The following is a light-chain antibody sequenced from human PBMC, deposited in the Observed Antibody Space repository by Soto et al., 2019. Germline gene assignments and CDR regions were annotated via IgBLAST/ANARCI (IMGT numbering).Light chain of an antibody. V-gene: IGKV3-20*01. J-gene: IGKJ4*01. CDR2: GAS. CDR1: QSVSSSY. CDR3: QQYDSLPLT. Sequence: IVLTQSPGTLSLSPGERATLSCRTSQSVSSSYLAWYQQKPGQAPRLLIYGASSRATGIPDRFSGSGSGTDFTLTISRLEPEDFAVYYCQQYDSLPLTFGGGTKVDIK.